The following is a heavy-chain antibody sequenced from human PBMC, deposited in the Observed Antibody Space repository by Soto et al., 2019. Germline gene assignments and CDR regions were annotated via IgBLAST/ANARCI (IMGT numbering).Heavy chain of an antibody. V-gene: IGHV1-24*01. CDR3: ATHPSSWLRKNWFDP. D-gene: IGHD6-13*01. CDR2: FDPEDGET. J-gene: IGHJ5*02. Sequence: ASVKVSCKVSGYTLTELSMHWVRQAPGKGLEWMGGFDPEDGETIYAQKFQGRVTMTEDTSTDTAYMELSSLRSEDTAVYYCATHPSSWLRKNWFDPWGQRTLVTVSS. CDR1: GYTLTELS.